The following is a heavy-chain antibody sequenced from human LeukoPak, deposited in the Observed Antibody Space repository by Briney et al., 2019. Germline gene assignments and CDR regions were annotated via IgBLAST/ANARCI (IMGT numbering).Heavy chain of an antibody. CDR2: ISGSGGST. V-gene: IGHV3-23*01. J-gene: IGHJ5*02. CDR1: GFTFSSYA. D-gene: IGHD2-2*01. CDR3: AKGGYCSSTSCSFHNWFDP. Sequence: GGSLRLSCVASGFTFSSYAMSWVRQAPGKGLEWVSAISGSGGSTYYADSVKGRFTISRDNSKNTLYLQMNSLRAEDTAVYYCAKGGYCSSTSCSFHNWFDPWGQGTLVTVSS.